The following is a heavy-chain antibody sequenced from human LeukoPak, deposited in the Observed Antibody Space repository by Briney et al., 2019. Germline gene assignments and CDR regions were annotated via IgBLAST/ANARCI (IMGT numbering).Heavy chain of an antibody. CDR2: IYYSGST. CDR3: ARNYSSGWRTFDY. CDR1: GGSISSYY. Sequence: PSETLSLTCTVSGGSISSYYWSWIRQPPGKGLEWIGYIYYSGSTNYNPSLKSRVTISVDTSKNQFSLKLSSVTAADTAVYYCARNYSSGWRTFDYWGQGTLVTVSS. J-gene: IGHJ4*02. V-gene: IGHV4-59*12. D-gene: IGHD6-19*01.